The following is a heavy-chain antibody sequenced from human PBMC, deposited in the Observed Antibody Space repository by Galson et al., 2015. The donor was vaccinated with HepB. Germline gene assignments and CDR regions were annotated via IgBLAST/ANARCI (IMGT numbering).Heavy chain of an antibody. Sequence: SLRLSCAASGFIVSGYYMSWVRQAPGKGLEWVSVIYSGGSTYYADSVKGRSIISRDNSKSTLHLQMNSLRAEDTAVYYCARDVGGGGAFDMWGQGTMVTVSS. D-gene: IGHD1-26*01. J-gene: IGHJ3*02. V-gene: IGHV3-66*01. CDR2: IYSGGST. CDR1: GFIVSGYY. CDR3: ARDVGGGGAFDM.